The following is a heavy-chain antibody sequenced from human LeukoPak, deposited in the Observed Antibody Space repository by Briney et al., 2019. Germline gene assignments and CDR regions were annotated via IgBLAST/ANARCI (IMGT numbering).Heavy chain of an antibody. CDR3: ARDGAHLGSYYDFWSGYYPPSYYYYYGMDV. J-gene: IGHJ6*02. V-gene: IGHV3-30-3*01. Sequence: GGSLRLSCAASGFTFSSYWMNWVRQAPGKGLEWVAVISYDGSNKYYADSVKGRFTISRDNSKNTLYLQMNSLRAEDTAVYYCARDGAHLGSYYDFWSGYYPPSYYYYYGMDVWGQGTTVTVSS. D-gene: IGHD3-3*01. CDR1: GFTFSSYW. CDR2: ISYDGSNK.